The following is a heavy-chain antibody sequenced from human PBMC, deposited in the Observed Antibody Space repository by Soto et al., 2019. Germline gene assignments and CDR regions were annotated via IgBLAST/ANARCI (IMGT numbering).Heavy chain of an antibody. D-gene: IGHD1-26*01. J-gene: IGHJ4*02. CDR2: IRYDGSNE. Sequence: QVQLVESGGGVVQPGRSLRLSCAASGFTFSGYGMHWVRQAPGKGLEWVAIIRYDGSNEDYADSVKGRFTISRDNSKNTLYLQMNRLRAEDTGVYYCARDGVGATTFRGYFDYWGQGTLVTVSS. V-gene: IGHV3-33*01. CDR3: ARDGVGATTFRGYFDY. CDR1: GFTFSGYG.